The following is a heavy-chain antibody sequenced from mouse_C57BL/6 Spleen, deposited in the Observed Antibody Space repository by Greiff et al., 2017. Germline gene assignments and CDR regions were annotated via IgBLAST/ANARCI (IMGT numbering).Heavy chain of an antibody. V-gene: IGHV5-4*03. Sequence: EVKLMESGGGLLKPGGSLKPPCAPSGSLFSSFAMSWFRQTPEKRLEWVSTISDGGSYTYYPDNVKGRFTIARDNAKNNLYLQMSHLKSEDTAMYYCARGGGYYYGSSYAMDYWGQGTSVTVSS. CDR2: ISDGGSYT. J-gene: IGHJ4*01. CDR1: GSLFSSFA. CDR3: ARGGGYYYGSSYAMDY. D-gene: IGHD1-1*01.